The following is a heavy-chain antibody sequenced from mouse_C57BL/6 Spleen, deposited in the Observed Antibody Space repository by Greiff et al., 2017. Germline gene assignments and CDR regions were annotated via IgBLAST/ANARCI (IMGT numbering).Heavy chain of an antibody. CDR3: ARRAGIYYDYDGYFDY. D-gene: IGHD2-4*01. CDR2: INPNYGTT. V-gene: IGHV1-39*01. Sequence: EVQLQQSGPELVKPGASVKISCTASGCSFTDYNMHWVKQSNGKSLEWIGVINPNYGTTSYNQKFKGKATLTVDQSSSTAYMQLNSLTSEDSAVYYCARRAGIYYDYDGYFDYWGQGTTLTVSS. CDR1: GCSFTDYN. J-gene: IGHJ2*01.